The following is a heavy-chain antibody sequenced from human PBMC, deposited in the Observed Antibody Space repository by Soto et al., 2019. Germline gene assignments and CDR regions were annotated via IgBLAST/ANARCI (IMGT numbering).Heavy chain of an antibody. D-gene: IGHD6-6*01. CDR1: GGTFSSYA. CDR2: IIPIFGTA. Sequence: WASVKVSCKASGGTFSSYAISWVRQAPGQGLEWMGGIIPIFGTANYAQKFQGRVTITADESTSTAYMELSSLRSEDTAVYYCATREQLGDYYYGMDVWGQGTTVTVSS. V-gene: IGHV1-69*13. CDR3: ATREQLGDYYYGMDV. J-gene: IGHJ6*02.